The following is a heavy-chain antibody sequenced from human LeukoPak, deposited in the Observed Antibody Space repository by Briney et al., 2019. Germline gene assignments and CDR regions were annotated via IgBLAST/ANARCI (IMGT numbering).Heavy chain of an antibody. V-gene: IGHV1-2*02. CDR1: GYTFTGYY. CDR3: ARGASGVYTVTTSWFDP. Sequence: ASVKVSCKASGYTFTGYYMHWVRQAPGQGLEWMGWINPNSGGTNYAQKFQGRVTMTRDTSISTTYMELSRLRSDDTAVYYCARGASGVYTVTTSWFDPWGQGTLVTVSS. CDR2: INPNSGGT. D-gene: IGHD4-17*01. J-gene: IGHJ5*02.